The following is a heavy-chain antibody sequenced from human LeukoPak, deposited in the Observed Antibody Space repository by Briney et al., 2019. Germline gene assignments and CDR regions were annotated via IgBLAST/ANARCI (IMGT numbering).Heavy chain of an antibody. D-gene: IGHD4-17*01. CDR3: ASGPSTVTRRYYYYYYMDV. CDR1: GGTFSSYA. V-gene: IGHV1-69*06. CDR2: IIPIFGTA. J-gene: IGHJ6*03. Sequence: ASVKVSCKASGGTFSSYAISWVRQAPGQGLEWMGGIIPIFGTANYAQKFQGRVTITADKSTSTAYMELSSLRSEDTAVYYCASGPSTVTRRYYYYYYMDVWGKGTTVTVSS.